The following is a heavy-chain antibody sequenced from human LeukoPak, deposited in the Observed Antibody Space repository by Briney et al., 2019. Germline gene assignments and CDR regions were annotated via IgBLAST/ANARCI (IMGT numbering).Heavy chain of an antibody. J-gene: IGHJ6*03. CDR2: IYTSGST. CDR1: GGSISSGSYY. V-gene: IGHV4-61*02. CDR3: ARADYSSTWSHDYYYMDV. Sequence: SETLSLTCTVSGGSISSGSYYWSWIRQPAGKGLEWIGRIYTSGSTNYNPSLKSRVTISVDTSKNQFSLKLSSVTTADTAVYYCARADYSSTWSHDYYYMDVWGKGTTVTVSS. D-gene: IGHD6-13*01.